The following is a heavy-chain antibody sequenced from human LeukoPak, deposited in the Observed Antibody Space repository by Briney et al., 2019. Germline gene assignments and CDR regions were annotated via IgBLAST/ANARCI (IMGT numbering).Heavy chain of an antibody. V-gene: IGHV3-11*06. J-gene: IGHJ5*02. CDR3: ARDTSTRAYSSSWYNWFDP. CDR2: ISSSSSYT. Sequence: PGGSLRLSCAASGFTFSDYYMSWIRQAPGKGLEWVSYISSSSSYTNYADSVKGRFTISRDNAKNSLYLQMNSLRAEDTAVYYCARDTSTRAYSSSWYNWFDPWGQGTLATVSS. CDR1: GFTFSDYY. D-gene: IGHD6-13*01.